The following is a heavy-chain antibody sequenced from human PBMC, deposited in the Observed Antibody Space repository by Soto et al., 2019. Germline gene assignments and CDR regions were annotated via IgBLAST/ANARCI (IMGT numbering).Heavy chain of an antibody. V-gene: IGHV1-69*02. J-gene: IGHJ6*03. CDR3: ARGPSWDYYYMDV. Sequence: SVKVSCKASGGTFSSYTISWVRQAPGQGLEWMGRIIPILGIANYAQKFQGRVTITADKSTSTAYMELSSLRSEDTAVYYCARGPSWDYYYMDVWGKGTTVTVSS. CDR1: GGTFSSYT. D-gene: IGHD7-27*01. CDR2: IIPILGIA.